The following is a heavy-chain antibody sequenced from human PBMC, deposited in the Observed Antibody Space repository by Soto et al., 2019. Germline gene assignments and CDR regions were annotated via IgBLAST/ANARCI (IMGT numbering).Heavy chain of an antibody. J-gene: IGHJ4*02. CDR2: ISGSGVST. D-gene: IGHD3-22*01. V-gene: IGHV3-23*01. Sequence: EVQLLESGGGLAQPGGSLRLSCAASGFTFSSYAMSWVRQAPGKGLEWVSAISGSGVSTYYADSVKGRFTISRDNSXXXLXLQMNSLRAEDTAVYYCAKSPGMYYYDSSGYYHYDYWGQGTLVTVSS. CDR3: AKSPGMYYYDSSGYYHYDY. CDR1: GFTFSSYA.